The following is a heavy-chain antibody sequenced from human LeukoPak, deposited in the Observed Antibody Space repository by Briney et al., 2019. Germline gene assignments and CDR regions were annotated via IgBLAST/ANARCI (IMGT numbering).Heavy chain of an antibody. CDR2: IYHSGST. CDR3: ARVDSSGYLYYFDY. V-gene: IGHV4-4*02. D-gene: IGHD3-22*01. CDR1: GGSISSSNW. J-gene: IGHJ4*02. Sequence: SETLSLTCAVSGGSISSSNWWSWVRQPPGKGLEWIGEIYHSGSTIYNPSLKSRVTISVDKSKNQFSLKLSSVTAADTAVYYCARVDSSGYLYYFDYWGQGTLVTVSS.